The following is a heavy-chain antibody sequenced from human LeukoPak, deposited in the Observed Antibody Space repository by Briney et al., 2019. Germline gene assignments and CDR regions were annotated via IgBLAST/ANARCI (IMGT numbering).Heavy chain of an antibody. V-gene: IGHV3-21*01. J-gene: IGHJ4*02. Sequence: XSXXMXWVRXAPXKGLEWVSSISSSSSYIYYADSVKGRFTISRDNAKNSLYLQMNSLRAEDTAVYYCARGYSSSCVDYWGQGTLVTVSS. CDR3: ARGYSSSCVDY. CDR1: XSXX. D-gene: IGHD6-13*01. CDR2: ISSSSSYI.